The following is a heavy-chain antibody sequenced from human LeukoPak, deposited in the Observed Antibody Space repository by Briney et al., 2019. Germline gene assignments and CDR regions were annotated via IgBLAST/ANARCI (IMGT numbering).Heavy chain of an antibody. CDR3: ARDTLGYCGGGSCYPTYYYYYYYMDV. CDR1: GFSINFDYY. V-gene: IGHV4-38-2*02. Sequence: SETLSLTCTVSGFSINFDYYWGWIRQPPGKGLEWVGTVSHSASTFYNPSLKSRVTISLDTSKNQFSLKLSSVTAADTAVYYCARDTLGYCGGGSCYPTYYYYYYYMDVWGKGTTVTVSS. CDR2: VSHSAST. J-gene: IGHJ6*03. D-gene: IGHD2-15*01.